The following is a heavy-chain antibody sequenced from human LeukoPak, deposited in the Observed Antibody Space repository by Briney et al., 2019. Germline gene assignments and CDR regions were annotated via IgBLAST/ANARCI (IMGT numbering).Heavy chain of an antibody. CDR2: IIPIFGTA. CDR1: GGTFSSYA. CDR3: ARGHRSSGSSFDY. V-gene: IGHV1-69*13. Sequence: SVKVSCKASGGTFSSYAISWVRQAPGQGLEWMGGIIPIFGTANYAQKFQGRVTITADESTSTAYMELSSLRSEDTDVYYCARGHRSSGSSFDYWGQGTLVTVSS. J-gene: IGHJ4*02. D-gene: IGHD1-26*01.